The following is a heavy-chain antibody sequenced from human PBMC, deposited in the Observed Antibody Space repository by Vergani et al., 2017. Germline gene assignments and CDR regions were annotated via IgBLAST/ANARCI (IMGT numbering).Heavy chain of an antibody. D-gene: IGHD3-16*01. V-gene: IGHV3-9*01. CDR3: VKDNDYDADGPFDL. J-gene: IGHJ2*01. CDR2: IDRNYGVK. Sequence: VEAGGGLVQPGGSLRLSCTASGFTFQAFAFHWVRQVSGRGLEWVSGIDRNYGVKNGNSFEGRFSISRDNAKKAMFLQMNNLRQEDTALYFCVKDNDYDADGPFDLWGRGTLVTVSS. CDR1: GFTFQAFA.